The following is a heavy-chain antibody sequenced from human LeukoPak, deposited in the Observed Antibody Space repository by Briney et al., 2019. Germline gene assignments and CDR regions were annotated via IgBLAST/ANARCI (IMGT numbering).Heavy chain of an antibody. Sequence: GGSLRLSCAASGLTVSNIYVAWVRQAPGKGLEWVSVIHRGDTTYYADSVKGRFTISRDTSKNSVYLQMHSLSAEDSAIYFCAKVASSPPYSGGYGGWFGPWGQGTLVTVSS. D-gene: IGHD5-12*01. CDR3: AKVASSPPYSGGYGGWFGP. CDR2: IHRGDTT. CDR1: GLTVSNIY. V-gene: IGHV3-66*02. J-gene: IGHJ5*02.